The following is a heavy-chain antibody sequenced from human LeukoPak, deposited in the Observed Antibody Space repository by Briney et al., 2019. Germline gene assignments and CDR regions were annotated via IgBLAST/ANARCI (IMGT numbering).Heavy chain of an antibody. CDR1: GFTFSSYA. CDR2: ISSNGGST. Sequence: GGSLRLSCAASGFTFSSYAMHWVRQAPGKGPEYVSAISSNGGSTYYANSVKGRFTISRDNSKNTLYLQMGSLRAEDMAVYYCARSMLRFLEWLPVDYWGQGTLVTVSS. CDR3: ARSMLRFLEWLPVDY. D-gene: IGHD3-3*01. V-gene: IGHV3-64*01. J-gene: IGHJ4*02.